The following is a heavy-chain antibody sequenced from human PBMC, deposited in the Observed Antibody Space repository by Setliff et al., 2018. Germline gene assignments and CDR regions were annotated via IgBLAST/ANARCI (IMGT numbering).Heavy chain of an antibody. V-gene: IGHV4-59*01. J-gene: IGHJ3*02. CDR3: RTYAFDI. Sequence: SETLSLTCTVSGASISSYYWSWIRQSPGKGLEWLGDIYYTGSTNYNPSLNSRVTISIDTAKKQFSLRLSSVTAADTAVCAFRTYAFDIWGQGTKVTVSS. CDR2: IYYTGST. CDR1: GASISSYY.